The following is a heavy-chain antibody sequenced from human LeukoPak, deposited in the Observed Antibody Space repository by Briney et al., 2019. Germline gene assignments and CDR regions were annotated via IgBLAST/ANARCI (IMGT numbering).Heavy chain of an antibody. D-gene: IGHD2-21*01. V-gene: IGHV4-61*02. CDR3: ARGGGDWGFHQSDY. J-gene: IGHJ4*02. Sequence: PSQTLSLTCTVSGGSFSSGSYYWSWIRQPAGKGLEWIGRIYTSGITNYNPSLKSRVTISVDTSKNQFSLKLSSVTAADTAVYYCARGGGDWGFHQSDYWGQGTLVTVSS. CDR1: GGSFSSGSYY. CDR2: IYTSGIT.